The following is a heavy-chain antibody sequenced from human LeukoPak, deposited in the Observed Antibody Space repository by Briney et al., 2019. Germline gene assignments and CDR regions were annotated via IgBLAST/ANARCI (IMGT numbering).Heavy chain of an antibody. CDR3: AKFGSGGSYYFDY. CDR2: ITPDSGGT. J-gene: IGHJ4*02. CDR1: GYIFTGHN. V-gene: IGHV1-2*02. D-gene: IGHD1-26*01. Sequence: ASVKVSCKASGYIFTGHNLHWVRQAPGQGLEWMGWITPDSGGTKYAETFQGRVTMTRDTSNSTVYMELSSLRSEDTAVYYCAKFGSGGSYYFDYWGQGTLVTVSS.